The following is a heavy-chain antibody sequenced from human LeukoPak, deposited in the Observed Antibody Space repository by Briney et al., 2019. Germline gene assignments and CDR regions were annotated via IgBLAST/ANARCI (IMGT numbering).Heavy chain of an antibody. Sequence: PSETLSLTCTVSGGSISSYYWSWIRQPPGKGLEWIGYIYYSGSTNYNPSLKSRVTISVDTSKNQFSLKLSSVTAADTAVYYCARLTTVVNNWFDPWGQGTLVTVSS. J-gene: IGHJ5*02. CDR1: GGSISSYY. D-gene: IGHD4-23*01. CDR2: IYYSGST. V-gene: IGHV4-59*01. CDR3: ARLTTVVNNWFDP.